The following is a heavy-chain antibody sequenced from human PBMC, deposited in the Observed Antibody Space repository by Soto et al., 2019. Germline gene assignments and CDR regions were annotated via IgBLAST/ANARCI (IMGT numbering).Heavy chain of an antibody. D-gene: IGHD3-10*01. CDR3: AKGVRGVPNWFDP. Sequence: QVQLQESGPGLVRPSQTLSLSCTVSGGSISNSANHWSWIRQHPGEGLEWIGYIYYSGGTYYSPSFKGRVTMSIDASKNQFSRKLSSVTAADPAVYYCAKGVRGVPNWFDPWGQGTLVTVSS. CDR1: GGSISNSANH. CDR2: IYYSGGT. V-gene: IGHV4-31*03. J-gene: IGHJ5*02.